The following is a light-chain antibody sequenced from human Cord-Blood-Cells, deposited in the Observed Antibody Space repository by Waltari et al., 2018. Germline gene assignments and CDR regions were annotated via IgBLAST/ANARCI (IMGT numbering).Light chain of an antibody. CDR1: SSNIGAGYA. CDR2: GNS. V-gene: IGLV1-40*01. J-gene: IGLJ2*01. CDR3: QSYDSSLSGPVV. Sequence: QSVLPQPPSVSGAPGQRVTISCTGSSSNIGAGYAVHWYQQLPGTAPNLLIYGNSNRPSGVPDRFSGSKSGTSASLAITGLQAEDEADYYCQSYDSSLSGPVVFGGGTKLTVL.